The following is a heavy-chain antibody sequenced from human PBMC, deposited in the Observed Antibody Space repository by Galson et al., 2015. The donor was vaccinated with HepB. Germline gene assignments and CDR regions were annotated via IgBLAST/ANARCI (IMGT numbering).Heavy chain of an antibody. J-gene: IGHJ3*02. V-gene: IGHV1-69*13. CDR1: GGTFSSYA. D-gene: IGHD3-22*01. CDR3: ARDEPAYYDSSGPAGDAFDI. Sequence: SVKVSCKASGGTFSSYAISWVRQAPGQGLEWMGGIIPIFGTANYAQKFQGRVTITADESTSTAYMELSSLRSEDTAVYYCARDEPAYYDSSGPAGDAFDIWGQGTMVTVSS. CDR2: IIPIFGTA.